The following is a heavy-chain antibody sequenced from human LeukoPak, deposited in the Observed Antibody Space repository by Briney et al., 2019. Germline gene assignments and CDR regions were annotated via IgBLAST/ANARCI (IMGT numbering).Heavy chain of an antibody. CDR1: GGTFSSYA. CDR2: ISYDGSNK. J-gene: IGHJ4*02. Sequence: SCKASGGTFSSYAMHWVRQAPGKGLEWVAVISYDGSNKYYADSVKGRFTVSRDNSKNTLYLQMNSLRAEDTAVYYCARQLDLDNYGGNLGGGYWGQGTLVTVSS. D-gene: IGHD4-23*01. V-gene: IGHV3-30*04. CDR3: ARQLDLDNYGGNLGGGY.